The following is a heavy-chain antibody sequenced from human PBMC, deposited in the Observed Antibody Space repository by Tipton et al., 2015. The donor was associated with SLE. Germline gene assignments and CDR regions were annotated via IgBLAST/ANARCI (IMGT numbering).Heavy chain of an antibody. CDR1: GGSITSSGFY. CDR2: IDYSGRT. D-gene: IGHD5-12*01. V-gene: IGHV4-39*07. Sequence: TLSLTCTVSGGSITSSGFYWGWFRQPPGKGLEWIGSIDYSGRTYYTPSLKSQVTISVDTSKNQFSLKLSSVTAADTAFYHCARRTSGYAPDYWGQGTLVTVSS. CDR3: ARRTSGYAPDY. J-gene: IGHJ4*02.